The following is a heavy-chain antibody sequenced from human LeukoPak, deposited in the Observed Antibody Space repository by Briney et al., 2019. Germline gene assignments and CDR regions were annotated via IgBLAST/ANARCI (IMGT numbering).Heavy chain of an antibody. CDR2: INTNTGNP. D-gene: IGHD6-13*01. CDR1: GYTFTSYA. J-gene: IGHJ5*02. Sequence: GASVEVSCKASGYTFTSYAMNWVRQAPGQGLEWMGWINTNTGNPTYAQGFTGRFVFSLDTSVSTAYLQISSLKAEDTAVYYCARDFVPGYSSSWGFDPWGQGTLVTVSS. V-gene: IGHV7-4-1*02. CDR3: ARDFVPGYSSSWGFDP.